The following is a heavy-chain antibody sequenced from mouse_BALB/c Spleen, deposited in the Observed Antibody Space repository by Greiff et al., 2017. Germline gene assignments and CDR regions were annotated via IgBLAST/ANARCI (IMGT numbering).Heavy chain of an antibody. Sequence: VQLQQSGAELAKPGASVKMSCKASGYTFTSYWMHWVNQRPGQGLEWIGYINPSTGYTEYNQKFKDKATLTADKSSSTAYMQLSSLTSEDSAVYYCARSDYDCNYYYAMDYWGQGTSVTVSS. V-gene: IGHV1-7*01. CDR3: ARSDYDCNYYYAMDY. CDR1: GYTFTSYW. CDR2: INPSTGYT. D-gene: IGHD2-1*01. J-gene: IGHJ4*01.